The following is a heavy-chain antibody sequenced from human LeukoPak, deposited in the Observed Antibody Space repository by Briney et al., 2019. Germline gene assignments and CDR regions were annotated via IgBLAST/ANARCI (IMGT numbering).Heavy chain of an antibody. J-gene: IGHJ3*02. D-gene: IGHD4-17*01. Sequence: ASVKVSCKASGYTFTNYDIHWVRQATGQGLEWMGWMNPNNGDTVYAQKLQGRVTLTRTTSIRTAYMELSSLRSEDTAVYYCASRGSTYGDYGAFDIWGQGTMVTVSS. CDR2: MNPNNGDT. V-gene: IGHV1-8*01. CDR3: ASRGSTYGDYGAFDI. CDR1: GYTFTNYD.